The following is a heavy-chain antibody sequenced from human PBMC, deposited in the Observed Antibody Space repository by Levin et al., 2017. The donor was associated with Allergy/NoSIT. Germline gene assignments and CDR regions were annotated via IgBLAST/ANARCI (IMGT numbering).Heavy chain of an antibody. CDR2: IYYSGST. CDR3: ARERGSSGWVDY. CDR1: GGSISSSSYY. Sequence: TLSLTCTVSGGSISSSSYYWGWIRQPPGKGLEWIGSIYYSGSTYYNPSLKSRVTISVDTSKNQFSLKLTSVTAADTAVYYCARERGSSGWVDYWGQGTLVTVSS. D-gene: IGHD6-19*01. V-gene: IGHV4-39*07. J-gene: IGHJ4*02.